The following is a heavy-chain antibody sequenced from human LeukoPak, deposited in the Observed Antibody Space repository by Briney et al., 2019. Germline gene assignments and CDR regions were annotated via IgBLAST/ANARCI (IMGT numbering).Heavy chain of an antibody. J-gene: IGHJ6*03. CDR1: GFTFSSYA. CDR3: ARDPRPPYYMDV. V-gene: IGHV3-64*01. CDR2: ISSNGGST. Sequence: PGGSLRLSCAASGFTFSSYAMHWVRQAPGKGLEYVSAISSNGGSTYYANSVKGRFTISRDNSKNTLYLQMGSLRAEDMAVYYCARDPRPPYYMDVWGKGTTVTVSS. D-gene: IGHD1-14*01.